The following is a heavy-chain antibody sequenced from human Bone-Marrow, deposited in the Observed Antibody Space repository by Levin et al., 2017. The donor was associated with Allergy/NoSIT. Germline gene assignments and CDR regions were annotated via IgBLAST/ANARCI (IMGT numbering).Heavy chain of an antibody. D-gene: IGHD2-2*01. CDR3: ARGPYHGPWYFEF. CDR2: INQIGNS. CDR1: GGAFNDYY. Sequence: SETLSLTCAVYGGAFNDYYWNWIRQSPGKGLEWIGEINQIGNSDYNPSLKTRVSMSIDNIKKQFSLKLNSVTAADTGIYYCARGPYHGPWYFEFWGRGSQVTVSS. J-gene: IGHJ2*01. V-gene: IGHV4-34*01.